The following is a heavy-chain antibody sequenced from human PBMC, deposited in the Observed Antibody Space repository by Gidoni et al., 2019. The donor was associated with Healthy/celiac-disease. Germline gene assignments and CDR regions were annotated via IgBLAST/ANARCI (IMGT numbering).Heavy chain of an antibody. CDR2: IYTSGST. Sequence: QVQLQESGPGLVKPSQTLSLTCNVYGGHTSSGSYYWSWLRQPAGKGLEWIGRIYTSGSTNYIPSLKSRVTISVDTSKNQFSLKLSSVTAADTAVYYCARAAVTGELALDIWGQGTMVTVSS. J-gene: IGHJ3*02. D-gene: IGHD3-16*01. V-gene: IGHV4-61*02. CDR1: GGHTSSGSYY. CDR3: ARAAVTGELALDI.